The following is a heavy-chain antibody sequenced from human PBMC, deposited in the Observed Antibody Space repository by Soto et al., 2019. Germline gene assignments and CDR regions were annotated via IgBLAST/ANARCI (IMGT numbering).Heavy chain of an antibody. V-gene: IGHV3-33*01. CDR3: ARNPLTGKTRNYYYMDV. Sequence: GGSLRLSCAASGFTFSSYGMHWVRQAPGKGLEWVAVIWYDGSNKYYADSVKGRFTISRDNSKNTLYLQMNSLRAEDTAVYYCARNPLTGKTRNYYYMDVWGKGTTVTVSS. J-gene: IGHJ6*03. CDR2: IWYDGSNK. D-gene: IGHD1-20*01. CDR1: GFTFSSYG.